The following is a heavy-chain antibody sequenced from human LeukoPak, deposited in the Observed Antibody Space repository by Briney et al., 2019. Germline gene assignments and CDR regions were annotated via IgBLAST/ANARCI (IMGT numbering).Heavy chain of an antibody. CDR1: GGTFSSYA. CDR2: IIPILGIA. V-gene: IGHV1-69*04. Sequence: SVKVSCKASGGTFSSYAISWVRQAPGQGLEWMGRIIPILGIANYAQKFQGRVTITADKSTSTAYMELSSLRSEDTAVYYCARDSTYCSSTSCYSTFPWFDPWGQGTLVPVSS. CDR3: ARDSTYCSSTSCYSTFPWFDP. D-gene: IGHD2-2*01. J-gene: IGHJ5*02.